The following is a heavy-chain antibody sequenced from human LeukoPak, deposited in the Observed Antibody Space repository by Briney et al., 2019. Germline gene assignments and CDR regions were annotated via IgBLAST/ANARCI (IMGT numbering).Heavy chain of an antibody. CDR1: GYSFTNYW. Sequence: GESLKISCKGSGYSFTNYWIGWVRQRPGKGLEWMGIIYPGDSDTRYSPSFQGQVTISADKSISTAYLQWSSLKASDTAMYYCARGYCGGGSCYSYDYWGQGALVTVSS. J-gene: IGHJ4*02. D-gene: IGHD2-15*01. V-gene: IGHV5-51*01. CDR3: ARGYCGGGSCYSYDY. CDR2: IYPGDSDT.